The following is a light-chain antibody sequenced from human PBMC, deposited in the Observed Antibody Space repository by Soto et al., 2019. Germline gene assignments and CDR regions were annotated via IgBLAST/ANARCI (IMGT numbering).Light chain of an antibody. Sequence: DIQMTQSPSSLSASVGDRVTITCRASQSISSYLNWYQQKPGKAPKLLIYAASSLQSGAPSRFSGSGSGTDFTLTISSLQPEDFATYYCQQSYSTAFGGGTKVEIK. J-gene: IGKJ4*01. CDR2: AAS. CDR1: QSISSY. CDR3: QQSYSTA. V-gene: IGKV1-39*01.